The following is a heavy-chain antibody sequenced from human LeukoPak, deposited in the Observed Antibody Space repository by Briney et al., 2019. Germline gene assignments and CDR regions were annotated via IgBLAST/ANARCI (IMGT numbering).Heavy chain of an antibody. J-gene: IGHJ6*03. Sequence: FADSVKGRFTISRDNSKNTLYLQMNNLRVGDTAEYYCAKGSSSRFYYYMAVWGKGTTVTVSS. V-gene: IGHV3-23*01. CDR3: AKGSSSRFYYYMAV. D-gene: IGHD4-17*01.